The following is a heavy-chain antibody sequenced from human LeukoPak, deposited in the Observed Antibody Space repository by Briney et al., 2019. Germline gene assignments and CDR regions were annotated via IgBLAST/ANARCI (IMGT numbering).Heavy chain of an antibody. V-gene: IGHV1-8*01. J-gene: IGHJ5*02. CDR3: AKGCYGSGTNWFDP. CDR1: GYTFTRYD. Sequence: ASVKVSCKASGYTFTRYDINWVRQATGQGLEWMGWMNPNSGNTGYAQKFQGRVTMTRNTSISTAYMELSSLRSGDTAVYYCAKGCYGSGTNWFDPWGQGTLVTVSS. CDR2: MNPNSGNT. D-gene: IGHD3-10*01.